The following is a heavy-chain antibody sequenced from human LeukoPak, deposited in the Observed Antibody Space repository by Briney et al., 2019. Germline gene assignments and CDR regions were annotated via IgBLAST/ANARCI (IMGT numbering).Heavy chain of an antibody. J-gene: IGHJ4*02. CDR3: ARPRDSGWSKTWDY. D-gene: IGHD6-13*01. CDR1: GFTFVSYW. V-gene: IGHV3-7*03. CDR2: IKQDGSEK. Sequence: GGSLRLSCAGSGFTFVSYWMTWVRQAPGKGLEWVANIKQDGSEKYYVDSVKGRFTISRDNAQNSLYLQMNSLRAEDTAVYYCARPRDSGWSKTWDYWGQGTLITVSS.